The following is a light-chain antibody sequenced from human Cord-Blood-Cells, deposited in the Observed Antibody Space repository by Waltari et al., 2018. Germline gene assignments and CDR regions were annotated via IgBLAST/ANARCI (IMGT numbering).Light chain of an antibody. J-gene: IGLJ3*02. CDR3: SSYTSSSTWV. CDR1: SSDVGGYNY. CDR2: DVS. V-gene: IGLV2-14*01. Sequence: QSALTQPASVSGSPGQSITISCTATSSDVGGYNYVSWYQQHPGKAPKLMIYDVSNRPSGVSNRFAGSKSGNTASLTISGLQADDEADYYCSSYTSSSTWVFGGGTKLTVL.